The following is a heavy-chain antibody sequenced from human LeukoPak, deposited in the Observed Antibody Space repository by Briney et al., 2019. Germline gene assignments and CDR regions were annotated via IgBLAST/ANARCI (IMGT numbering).Heavy chain of an antibody. J-gene: IGHJ6*02. Sequence: ASVKVSCKASGYTFTSYDINWVRQATGQGLEWMGWMNPNSGNTGYAQKLQGRVTMTRNTSISTAYMELSSLRSEDTAVYYCARGGVDTAMVDYYYYGMDVWGQGTTVTVSS. CDR3: ARGGVDTAMVDYYYYGMDV. CDR1: GYTFTSYD. CDR2: MNPNSGNT. D-gene: IGHD5-18*01. V-gene: IGHV1-8*01.